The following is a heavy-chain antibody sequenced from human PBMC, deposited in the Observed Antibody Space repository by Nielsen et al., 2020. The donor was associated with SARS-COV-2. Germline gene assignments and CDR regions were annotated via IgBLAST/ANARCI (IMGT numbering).Heavy chain of an antibody. D-gene: IGHD3-10*01. CDR2: ISRNSGSI. CDR3: ARDTSLLWFGSFDP. CDR1: GFTFDDYA. J-gene: IGHJ5*02. Sequence: SLKISCAASGFTFDDYAMHWVRQAPGKGLEWVSGISRNSGSIGYADSVKGRFTISRDNPKNSLYLQMNSLRAEDTALYHCARDTSLLWFGSFDPWGQGTLVTVSS. V-gene: IGHV3-9*01.